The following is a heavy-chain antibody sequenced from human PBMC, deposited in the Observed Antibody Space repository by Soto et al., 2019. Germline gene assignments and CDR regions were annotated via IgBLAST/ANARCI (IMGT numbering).Heavy chain of an antibody. CDR1: GFTFSSYG. D-gene: IGHD3-10*01. V-gene: IGHV3-30-3*01. J-gene: IGHJ6*02. CDR3: ARGSSWGWFGELFVRPAMDV. Sequence: QVQLVESGGGVVQPGRSLRLSCAASGFTFSSYGMHWVRQAPGNGLEWVAVISYDGSNKYYADSVKGRFTISRHNSKNTMYLQMNSLRAEDTAVYYCARGSSWGWFGELFVRPAMDVWGQGTTVTVSS. CDR2: ISYDGSNK.